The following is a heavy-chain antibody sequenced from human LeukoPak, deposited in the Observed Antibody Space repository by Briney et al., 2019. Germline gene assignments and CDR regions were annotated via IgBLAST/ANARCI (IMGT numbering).Heavy chain of an antibody. Sequence: SETLSLTCTVSGGSISSYYWSWIRQPPGKGLEWIGYIYYSGSTNYNPSLKSRVTISVDTSKNQFSVKLSSVTAADTAVYYCARGGIAAAGTPQVFDYWGQGTLVTVSS. CDR2: IYYSGST. J-gene: IGHJ4*02. CDR3: ARGGIAAAGTPQVFDY. D-gene: IGHD6-13*01. CDR1: GGSISSYY. V-gene: IGHV4-59*01.